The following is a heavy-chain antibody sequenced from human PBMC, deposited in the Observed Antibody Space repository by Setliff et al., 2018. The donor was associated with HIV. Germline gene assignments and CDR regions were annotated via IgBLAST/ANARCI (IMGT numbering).Heavy chain of an antibody. CDR3: ARAAVAGPWRKLDY. J-gene: IGHJ4*02. CDR2: ISAYNGNT. V-gene: IGHV1-18*01. Sequence: ASVKVSRKASGYTFTSFGISWVRQAPGQGREWMGRISAYNGNTDHAQRLQGRVTMTTDTSTRTAYMELRSLRSDVTAVYYCARAAVAGPWRKLDYWGQGTLVTVS. CDR1: GYTFTSFG. D-gene: IGHD6-19*01.